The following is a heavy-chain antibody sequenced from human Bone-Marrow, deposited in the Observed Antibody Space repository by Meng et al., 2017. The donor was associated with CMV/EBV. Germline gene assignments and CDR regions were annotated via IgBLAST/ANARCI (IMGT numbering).Heavy chain of an antibody. CDR1: GFTFSGSA. Sequence: GESLKISCAASGFTFSGSAMHWVRQASGKGLEWVGRIRSKANSYATAYAASVKGRFTISRDNAKNSLYLQMNSLRAEDTAVYYCASLYDFWRVGMDVWGQGTTVTVSS. D-gene: IGHD3-3*01. J-gene: IGHJ6*02. CDR3: ASLYDFWRVGMDV. V-gene: IGHV3-73*01. CDR2: IRSKANSYAT.